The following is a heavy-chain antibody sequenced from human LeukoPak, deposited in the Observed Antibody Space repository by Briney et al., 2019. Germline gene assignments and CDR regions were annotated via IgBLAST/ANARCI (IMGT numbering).Heavy chain of an antibody. V-gene: IGHV3-48*01. CDR1: GFTFSSYS. CDR2: ISSSSSTI. J-gene: IGHJ3*02. D-gene: IGHD4-23*01. CDR3: ARDSYGGIGAFDI. Sequence: GGSLRLSCAASGFTFSSYSMNWVRQAPGKGLEWVSYISSSSSTIYYADSVKGRFTISRDNAKNSLYLQMNSLRAEDTAVYYCARDSYGGIGAFDIWGQGTMVTVSS.